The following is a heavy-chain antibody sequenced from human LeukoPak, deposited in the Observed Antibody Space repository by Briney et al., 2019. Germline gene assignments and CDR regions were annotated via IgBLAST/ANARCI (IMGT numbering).Heavy chain of an antibody. CDR1: GFTVSSNS. Sequence: GGSLRLSCTVSGFTVSSNSMSWVRQAPGKGLEWVSYISSSGSTIYYADSVKGRFTISRDNAKNSLYLQMNSLRAEDTAVYYCARDDYGGLDYWGQGTLVTVSS. CDR2: ISSSGSTI. CDR3: ARDDYGGLDY. D-gene: IGHD4-23*01. V-gene: IGHV3-48*04. J-gene: IGHJ4*02.